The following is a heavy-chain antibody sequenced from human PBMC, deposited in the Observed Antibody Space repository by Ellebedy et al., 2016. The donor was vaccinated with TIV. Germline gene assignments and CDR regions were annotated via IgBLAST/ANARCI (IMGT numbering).Heavy chain of an antibody. Sequence: GESLKISXAASGFTFSSYWMSWVRQAPGKGLEWVANIKQDGSEKYYVDSVKGRFTISRDNAKNSLYLQMNSLRAEDTAVYYCARGLGSFDYWGQGTLVTVSS. CDR2: IKQDGSEK. D-gene: IGHD1-26*01. CDR1: GFTFSSYW. J-gene: IGHJ4*02. CDR3: ARGLGSFDY. V-gene: IGHV3-7*01.